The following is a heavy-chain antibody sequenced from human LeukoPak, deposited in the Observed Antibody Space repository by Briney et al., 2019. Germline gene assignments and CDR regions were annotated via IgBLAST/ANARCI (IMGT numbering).Heavy chain of an antibody. Sequence: GGSLRLSCAASGFTFSNYAMHWVRQAPGKGLEWLAVISYDGTNKYYADSVKGRFTISRDNSKNTLYLQMNSLRAEDTAVYYCAKDLMRDRWFGESWGQGTLVTVSS. CDR3: AKDLMRDRWFGES. CDR1: GFTFSNYA. CDR2: ISYDGTNK. J-gene: IGHJ5*02. D-gene: IGHD3-10*01. V-gene: IGHV3-30*04.